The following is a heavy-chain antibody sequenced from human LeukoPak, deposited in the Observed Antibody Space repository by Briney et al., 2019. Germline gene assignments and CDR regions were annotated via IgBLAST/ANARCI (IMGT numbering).Heavy chain of an antibody. V-gene: IGHV1-46*01. Sequence: ASVKVSCKASGYTFTSYYMHWVRQAPGQGLEWMGIINPSGGSTSYAQKFQGRVTMTRDTSTSTVYMELISLRSEDTAVYYCARGNRVGATSRWFDPWGQGTLVTVSS. CDR1: GYTFTSYY. J-gene: IGHJ5*02. CDR2: INPSGGST. CDR3: ARGNRVGATSRWFDP. D-gene: IGHD1-26*01.